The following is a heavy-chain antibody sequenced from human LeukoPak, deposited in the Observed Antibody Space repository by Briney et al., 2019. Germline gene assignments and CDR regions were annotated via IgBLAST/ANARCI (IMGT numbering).Heavy chain of an antibody. J-gene: IGHJ6*03. V-gene: IGHV4-4*07. D-gene: IGHD6-13*01. CDR2: IYTSGST. CDR3: ARDFGSSWYNYYYMDV. Sequence: SETLSLTCTVSGGSISSYYWSWIRQPAGKGLEWIGRIYTSGSTNYNPSLKSRVTISVDKSKSQFSLKLSSVTAADTAVYYCARDFGSSWYNYYYMDVWGKGTTVTVSS. CDR1: GGSISSYY.